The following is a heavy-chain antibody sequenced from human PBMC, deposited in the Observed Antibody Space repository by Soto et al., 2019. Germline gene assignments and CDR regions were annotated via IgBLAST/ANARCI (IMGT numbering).Heavy chain of an antibody. V-gene: IGHV3-30-3*01. J-gene: IGHJ4*02. CDR3: ARGRGFKVVTAIVFDY. D-gene: IGHD2-21*02. CDR2: ISYDGSNK. CDR1: GFTFSSYA. Sequence: GGSLRLSCAASGFTFSSYAMHWVRQAPGKGLEWVAVISYDGSNKYYADSVKGRFTISRDNSKNTLYLQMNSLRAEDTAVYYCARGRGFKVVTAIVFDYWGQGTLVTVSS.